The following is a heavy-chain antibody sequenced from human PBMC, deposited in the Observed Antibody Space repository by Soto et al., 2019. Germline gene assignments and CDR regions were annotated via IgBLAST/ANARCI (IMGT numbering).Heavy chain of an antibody. CDR3: AITLYNWNFDAFDI. V-gene: IGHV4-30-2*01. J-gene: IGHJ3*02. D-gene: IGHD1-7*01. Sequence: QLQLQESGSGLVKPSQTLSLTCAVSGGSISGGTYSWSWIRQPPGKGLEWIGYIYHSGRTHYNPSLRSRVTISVYKSKNQISMKLSSVTAEDTAVYYCAITLYNWNFDAFDIWGQGTMVTVSS. CDR2: IYHSGRT. CDR1: GGSISGGTYS.